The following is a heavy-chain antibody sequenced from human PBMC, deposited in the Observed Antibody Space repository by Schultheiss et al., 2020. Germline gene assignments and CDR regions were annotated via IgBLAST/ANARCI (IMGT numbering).Heavy chain of an antibody. J-gene: IGHJ3*02. CDR1: GFTFSDYY. CDR3: AKGVAYLDAFDI. CDR2: MNQDGSEK. V-gene: IGHV3-7*03. Sequence: GGSLRLSCAASGFTFSDYYMSWIRQAPGKGLEWVASMNQDGSEKHYVESVKGRYTISRDNSKNTLYLQMNSLRAEDTAVYYCAKGVAYLDAFDIWGLGTMVTVSS.